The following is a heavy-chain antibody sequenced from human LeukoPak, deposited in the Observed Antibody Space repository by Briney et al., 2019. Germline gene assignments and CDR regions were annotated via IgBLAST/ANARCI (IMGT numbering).Heavy chain of an antibody. V-gene: IGHV4-39*01. D-gene: IGHD6-13*01. CDR1: GGSISSSSYY. J-gene: IGHJ4*02. CDR2: IYYSGST. Sequence: SETLSLTCTVSGGSISSSSYYWGWIRQPPGKGLERIGSIYYSGSTYYNPSLKSRVTISVDTSKNQFSLKLSSVTAADTAVYYCARARYSSSWACDYWGQGTLVTVSS. CDR3: ARARYSSSWACDY.